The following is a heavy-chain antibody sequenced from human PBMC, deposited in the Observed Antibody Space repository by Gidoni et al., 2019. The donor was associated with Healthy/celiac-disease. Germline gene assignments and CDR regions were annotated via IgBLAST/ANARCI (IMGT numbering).Heavy chain of an antibody. J-gene: IGHJ4*02. Sequence: QVQLQQWGAGLLKPSETLSRTCAVYGGSFRGYYWSWIRQPPGKGLEWIGEIKHSGNTNYNPFIKSRVTISVDTSKNQFSLKLSSVTAADTAVYYCARIGYWGQGTLVTVSS. CDR2: IKHSGNT. CDR3: ARIGY. CDR1: GGSFRGYY. V-gene: IGHV4-34*01.